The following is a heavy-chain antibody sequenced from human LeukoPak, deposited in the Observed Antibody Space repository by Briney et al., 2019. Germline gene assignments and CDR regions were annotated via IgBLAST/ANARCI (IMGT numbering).Heavy chain of an antibody. CDR3: AKDSGDYGRVLGLFDI. D-gene: IGHD4-17*01. V-gene: IGHV3-23*01. J-gene: IGHJ3*02. Sequence: QPGGSLRLSCAASGFTFADFAMSWVRQAPGKGLEWVSAVIGSGSGTYHADSVKGRFSISRDNSQITLFLQMNSLRAEDTAVYYCAKDSGDYGRVLGLFDIWGQGTMVTVSS. CDR2: VIGSGSGT. CDR1: GFTFADFA.